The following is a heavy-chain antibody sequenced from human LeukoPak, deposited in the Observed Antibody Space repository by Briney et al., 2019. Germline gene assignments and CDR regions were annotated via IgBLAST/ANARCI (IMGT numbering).Heavy chain of an antibody. V-gene: IGHV3-30*02. CDR1: GFTFSSYG. CDR2: IRYDGSNK. J-gene: IGHJ6*03. Sequence: GGSLRLSCAASGFTFSSYGMHWVRQAPGKGLEWVAFIRYDGSNKYYADSVKGRFTISRDNAKNSLYLQMNSLRAEDTAVYYCARVGCSGGSCYPEYYYYMDVWGKGTTVTVSS. D-gene: IGHD2-15*01. CDR3: ARVGCSGGSCYPEYYYYMDV.